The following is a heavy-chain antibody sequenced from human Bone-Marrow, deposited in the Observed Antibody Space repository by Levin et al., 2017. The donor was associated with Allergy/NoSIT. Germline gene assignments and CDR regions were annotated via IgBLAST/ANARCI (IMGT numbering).Heavy chain of an antibody. V-gene: IGHV3-21*01. Sequence: GGSLRLSCEASGFIFRSYNMHWVRQAPGKGLEWVSSISISSGYIYYADSVKGRFTISRNDAKNSLYLQMNSLRVEDTAVYYCASPLYSGSWYEGYWGQGTLVTVSS. CDR2: ISISSGYI. J-gene: IGHJ4*02. CDR3: ASPLYSGSWYEGY. CDR1: GFIFRSYN. D-gene: IGHD6-13*01.